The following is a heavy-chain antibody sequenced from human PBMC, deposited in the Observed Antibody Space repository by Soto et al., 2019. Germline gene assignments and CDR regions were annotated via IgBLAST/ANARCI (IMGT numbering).Heavy chain of an antibody. CDR1: GFTFSSYG. Sequence: GGSLRLSCAASGFTFSSYGMHWVRQGPGKGLEWVAVIWYDGSNKYYADSVKGRFTISRDHYKNTLYLQMNSLRAEDTAVYYYARDVGSSSWTGVFNYWGKGT. V-gene: IGHV3-33*01. D-gene: IGHD6-13*01. CDR3: ARDVGSSSWTGVFNY. CDR2: IWYDGSNK. J-gene: IGHJ4*02.